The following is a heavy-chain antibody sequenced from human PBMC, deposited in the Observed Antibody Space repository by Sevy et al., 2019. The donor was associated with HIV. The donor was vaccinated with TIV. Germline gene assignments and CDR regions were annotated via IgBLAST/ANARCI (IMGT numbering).Heavy chain of an antibody. Sequence: SETLSLTCTVSGGSISSYYWSWIRQPPGKGLEWIGYIYYSGSTNYNPSLKSRVTISVDTSKNQFSLKLSSVTAADTAVYYCARDRLRWHTEDIVVVPADPNVRLDVWGQGTTVTVSS. CDR1: GGSISSYY. D-gene: IGHD2-2*01. V-gene: IGHV4-59*01. CDR2: IYYSGST. J-gene: IGHJ6*02. CDR3: ARDRLRWHTEDIVVVPADPNVRLDV.